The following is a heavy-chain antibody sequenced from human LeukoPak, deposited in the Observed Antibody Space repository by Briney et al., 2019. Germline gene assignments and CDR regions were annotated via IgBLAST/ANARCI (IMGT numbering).Heavy chain of an antibody. D-gene: IGHD3-22*01. CDR3: VRHVGRGDYYDSSGY. J-gene: IGHJ4*02. CDR1: GSSMSDYY. V-gene: IGHV4-4*07. CDR2: IYPRGST. Sequence: SETLSLTCTVSGSSMSDYYWSWIRQPAGKGLEWIGRIYPRGSTNYNPSLKSRVTMSVDAPKNQFSLKLSSVTATDTAVYYCVRHVGRGDYYDSSGYWGQGTLVTVSS.